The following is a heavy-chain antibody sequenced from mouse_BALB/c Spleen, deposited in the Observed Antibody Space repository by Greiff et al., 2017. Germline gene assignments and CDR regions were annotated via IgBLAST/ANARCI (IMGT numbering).Heavy chain of an antibody. J-gene: IGHJ4*01. D-gene: IGHD2-1*01. Sequence: VKLKESGPGLVAPSQSLSITCTVSGFSLTSYGVHWVRQPPGKGLEWLGVIWAGGSTNYNSALMSRLSISKDNSKSQVFLKMNSLQTDDTARYYCAIYGNYEAMDYWGQGTSGTVSS. CDR2: IWAGGST. CDR1: GFSLTSYG. CDR3: AIYGNYEAMDY. V-gene: IGHV2-9*02.